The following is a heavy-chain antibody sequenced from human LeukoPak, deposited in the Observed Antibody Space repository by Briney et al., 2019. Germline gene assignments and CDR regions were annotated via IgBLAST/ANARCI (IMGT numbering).Heavy chain of an antibody. J-gene: IGHJ4*02. CDR3: ARPSFSSGSYFDH. V-gene: IGHV3-7*01. CDR1: GFTFSSYW. Sequence: GGSLRLSCAASGFTFSSYWMSWVRQAPGKGLEWVATIKYDGSDKYYVDSVSGRFTISRDNAKNSLYLQMNSLSGEDTAVYFRARPSFSSGSYFDHWGQGTLVTVSS. D-gene: IGHD6-19*01. CDR2: IKYDGSDK.